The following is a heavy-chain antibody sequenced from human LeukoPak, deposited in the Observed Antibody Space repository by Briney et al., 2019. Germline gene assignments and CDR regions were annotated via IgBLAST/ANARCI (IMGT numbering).Heavy chain of an antibody. CDR3: ARVLARPRYYYYYMDV. D-gene: IGHD2-8*02. J-gene: IGHJ6*03. V-gene: IGHV4-34*01. Sequence: SETLSLTCAVYGGSFSGYYWSWIRQPPGKGLEWIGNIYYSGSTYYNPSLKSRVTISVDTSKNQFSLKLSSVTAADTAVYYCARVLARPRYYYYYMDVWGKGTTVTVSS. CDR2: IYYSGST. CDR1: GGSFSGYY.